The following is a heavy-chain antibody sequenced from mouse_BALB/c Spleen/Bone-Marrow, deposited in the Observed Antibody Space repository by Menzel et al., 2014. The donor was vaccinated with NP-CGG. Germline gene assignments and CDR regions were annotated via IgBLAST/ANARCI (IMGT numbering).Heavy chain of an antibody. V-gene: IGHV1S81*02. D-gene: IGHD2-1*01. CDR1: GYTFTSYY. J-gene: IGHJ2*01. CDR2: INPSNGGT. CDR3: TRYGNYYFDY. Sequence: QVQLQQSGAELVKPGASVKLSCEASGYTFTSYYMYWVKQRPGQGLEWIGEINPSNGGTNFNEKFKSKATLTVDKSSSTAYMQLSSLTSEDSAVYYCTRYGNYYFDYWGQGTTRTVSS.